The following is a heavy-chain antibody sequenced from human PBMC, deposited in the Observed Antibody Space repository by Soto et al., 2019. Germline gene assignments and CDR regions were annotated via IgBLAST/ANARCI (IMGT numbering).Heavy chain of an antibody. Sequence: GASVKVSCKASGYSFSNYAVHWVRQAPAQRHEWMGWVNAGNGNTRYSQNFQGRVTITRDTSARTAYLELSSLRSEDTAVYFCARGHLAVVPVASWYYYMDVWGKGTTVTVSS. CDR1: GYSFSNYA. J-gene: IGHJ6*03. V-gene: IGHV1-3*01. CDR2: VNAGNGNT. CDR3: ARGHLAVVPVASWYYYMDV. D-gene: IGHD2-2*01.